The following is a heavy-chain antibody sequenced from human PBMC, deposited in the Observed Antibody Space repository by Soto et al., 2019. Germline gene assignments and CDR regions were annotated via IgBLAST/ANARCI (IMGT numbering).Heavy chain of an antibody. CDR3: AKEMADYYDSSCSWFDP. CDR1: GFAFSSYV. D-gene: IGHD3-22*01. V-gene: IGHV3-23*01. Sequence: EVQLLESGGGLVQPGGSLRLSCAASGFAFSSYVMSWVRQAPGKGLEWVSAISGSGGNTYYADSVKGRFTISRDNSKNTLFLQMNSLRAEDTALYFCAKEMADYYDSSCSWFDPWGQGTLVTVSS. J-gene: IGHJ5*02. CDR2: ISGSGGNT.